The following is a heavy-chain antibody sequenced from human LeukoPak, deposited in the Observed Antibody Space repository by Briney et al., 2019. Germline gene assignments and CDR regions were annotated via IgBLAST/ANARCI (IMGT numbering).Heavy chain of an antibody. D-gene: IGHD3-22*01. CDR3: AKDPYYYDSSGYYFDY. CDR2: IRYDGSNK. CDR1: GFTFSSYS. Sequence: GGSLRLSCAASGFTFSSYSMNWVRQAPGKGLEWVAFIRYDGSNKYYADSVKGRFTISRDNSKNTLYLQMNSLRAEDTAVYYCAKDPYYYDSSGYYFDYWGQGTLVTVSS. V-gene: IGHV3-30*02. J-gene: IGHJ4*02.